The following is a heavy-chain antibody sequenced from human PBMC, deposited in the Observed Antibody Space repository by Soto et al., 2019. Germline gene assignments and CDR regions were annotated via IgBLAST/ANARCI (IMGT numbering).Heavy chain of an antibody. CDR2: IWYDGSNK. CDR3: ARDHEAVAGTDS. Sequence: QVQLVESGGGVVQPGRSLRLSCAASGFTFSSYGMHWVSQAPGMGLEWVAVIWYDGSNKYYADSVKGRFTISRDNSKNTLYLQMNSLRAEDTAVYYCARDHEAVAGTDSWGQGTLVTVSS. V-gene: IGHV3-33*01. J-gene: IGHJ4*02. CDR1: GFTFSSYG. D-gene: IGHD6-19*01.